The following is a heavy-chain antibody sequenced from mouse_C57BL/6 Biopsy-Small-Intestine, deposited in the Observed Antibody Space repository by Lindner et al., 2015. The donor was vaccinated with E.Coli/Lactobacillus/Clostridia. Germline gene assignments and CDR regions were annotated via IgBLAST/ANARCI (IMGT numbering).Heavy chain of an antibody. J-gene: IGHJ4*01. V-gene: IGHV5-17*01. CDR3: ARPYYYSMDH. CDR1: GFTFSDYG. CDR2: ISSGSSTI. Sequence: VQLQEVWGGLVKPGGSLKLSCAASGFTFSDYGMHWVRQAPEKGLEWVAYISSGSSTIYYADIVKGRFTISRDNAKNTLFLQMTSLRSEDTAMYYCARPYYYSMDHWGQGTSVTVSS.